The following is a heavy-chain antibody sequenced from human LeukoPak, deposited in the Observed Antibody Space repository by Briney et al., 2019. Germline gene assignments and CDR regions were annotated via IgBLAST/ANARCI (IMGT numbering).Heavy chain of an antibody. D-gene: IGHD3-22*01. CDR3: ARDHHRRLYDSQARNTFDI. Sequence: GGSLRLSCAASGFTFRSYAMHWVRQAPGKGLEWEAAISYDGSNKKYADSVKGRFTISRDNSKNTLYLQMNSLRAEDTAVYYCARDHHRRLYDSQARNTFDIWGQGTMVTVSS. J-gene: IGHJ3*02. V-gene: IGHV3-30*04. CDR1: GFTFRSYA. CDR2: ISYDGSNK.